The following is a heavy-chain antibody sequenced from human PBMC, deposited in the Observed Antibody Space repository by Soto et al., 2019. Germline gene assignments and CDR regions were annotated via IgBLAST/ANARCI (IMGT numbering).Heavy chain of an antibody. V-gene: IGHV1-18*04. CDR3: ARDAKGLVREASYYSDY. Sequence: GASVKVSCKASGYTFTSYGISWVRQAPGQGLEWMGWISAYNGNTNYAQKLQGRVTMTTDTSTSTAYMELRSLRSDDTAVYYCARDAKGLVREASYYSDYWGQGTMVTLSS. D-gene: IGHD6-19*01. J-gene: IGHJ4*02. CDR2: ISAYNGNT. CDR1: GYTFTSYG.